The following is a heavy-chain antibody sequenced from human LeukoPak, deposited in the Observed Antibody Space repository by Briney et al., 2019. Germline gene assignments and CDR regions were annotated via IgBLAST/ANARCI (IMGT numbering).Heavy chain of an antibody. CDR3: ARALRYYSDSSGYAFHY. CDR2: LIPIFRTA. V-gene: IGHV1-69*19. D-gene: IGHD3-22*01. CDR1: GGTFRSFA. J-gene: IGHJ4*02. Sequence: SVKVSCKASGGTFRSFAISWVRQAPAQGLEWMGGLIPIFRTANYAQKFQGRVTITADESTSTAYMELSSLRSEDTAVYYCARALRYYSDSSGYAFHYWGQGTLVTVSS.